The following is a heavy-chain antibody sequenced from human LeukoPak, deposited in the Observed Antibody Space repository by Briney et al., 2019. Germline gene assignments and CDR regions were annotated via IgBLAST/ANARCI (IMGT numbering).Heavy chain of an antibody. CDR3: ARQMGHDLTEFDS. J-gene: IGHJ4*02. CDR1: GGSISSYY. D-gene: IGHD1-1*01. V-gene: IGHV4-34*01. CDR2: INHSGST. Sequence: SETLSLTCTVSGGSISSYYWSWIRQPPGKGLEWIGEINHSGSTNYNPSLKSRVTISIDTSKNQFFLKLTSVTAADTAFYYCARQMGHDLTEFDSWGQGTLVTVSS.